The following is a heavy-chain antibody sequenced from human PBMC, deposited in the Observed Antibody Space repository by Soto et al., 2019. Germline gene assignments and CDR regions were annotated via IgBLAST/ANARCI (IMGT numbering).Heavy chain of an antibody. CDR1: GGTFSSYA. CDR3: ARDSPPVDY. V-gene: IGHV1-18*01. J-gene: IGHJ4*02. Sequence: ASVKVSCKASGGTFSSYAISWVRQAPGQGLEWMGWIIAYNGKTKYAQKLQGRVTMTTDTSTNTAYMDLSSLRSDDTAVYYCARDSPPVDYWGQGTLVTVSS. CDR2: IIAYNGKT.